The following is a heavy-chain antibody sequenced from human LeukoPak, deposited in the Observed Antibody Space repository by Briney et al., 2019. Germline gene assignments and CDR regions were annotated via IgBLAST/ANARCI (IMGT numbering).Heavy chain of an antibody. J-gene: IGHJ4*02. CDR2: IRLGRRVE. Sequence: GGSLRLSCATSGFTFSTSGMQWVRQAPGKGLEWVAFIRLGRRVESYADSVKGRFIISRDDLKNTVYLHMHGLTTEDTAVYFCARDWAWAADYWGQGNLVTVSS. CDR3: ARDWAWAADY. CDR1: GFTFSTSG. V-gene: IGHV3-30*02. D-gene: IGHD3-16*01.